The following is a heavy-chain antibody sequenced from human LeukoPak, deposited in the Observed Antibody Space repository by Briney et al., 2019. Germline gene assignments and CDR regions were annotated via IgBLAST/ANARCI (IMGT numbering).Heavy chain of an antibody. CDR1: GGSFSGYY. D-gene: IGHD6-19*01. CDR2: INHSGST. Sequence: SETLSLTCAVYGGSFSGYYWSWIRQPPGKGLEWIGEINHSGSTNYNPSLKSRVTISVDTSKNQFSLKLSSVTAADTALYYCARRSSGWYDVWGKGTTVTISS. V-gene: IGHV4-34*01. CDR3: ARRSSGWYDV. J-gene: IGHJ6*04.